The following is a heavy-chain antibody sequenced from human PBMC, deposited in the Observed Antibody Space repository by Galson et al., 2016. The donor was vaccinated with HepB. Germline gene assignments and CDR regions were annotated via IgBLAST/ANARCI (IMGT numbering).Heavy chain of an antibody. CDR3: ARQRRWQWGSRNAFNT. J-gene: IGHJ3*02. CDR1: GFTFSSYA. Sequence: SLRLSCAASGFTFSSYAMNWVRQAPGKGLEWVSSISYNIYYADSVRGRFTISRDNAKNSLFLQMNSLRVEDTAVYYCARQRRWQWGSRNAFNTWGQGTMVTVSS. CDR2: ISYNI. V-gene: IGHV3-21*03. D-gene: IGHD6-19*01.